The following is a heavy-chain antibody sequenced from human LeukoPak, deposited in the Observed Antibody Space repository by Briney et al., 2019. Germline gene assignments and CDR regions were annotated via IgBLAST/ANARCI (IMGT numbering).Heavy chain of an antibody. Sequence: GRSLRLSCAVSGFTLDDYAIHWVRQAPGKGLEWVSGISWNTGIIGYADSVKGRFTISRDNAKKSVYLEMNSLRIEDTALYYRAKVMTRSTWSGPTDYWGQGTLVIVSS. CDR3: AKVMTRSTWSGPTDY. D-gene: IGHD2-15*01. J-gene: IGHJ4*02. CDR2: ISWNTGII. V-gene: IGHV3-9*01. CDR1: GFTLDDYA.